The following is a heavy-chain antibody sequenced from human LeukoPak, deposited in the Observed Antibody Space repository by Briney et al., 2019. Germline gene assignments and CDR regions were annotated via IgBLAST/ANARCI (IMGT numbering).Heavy chain of an antibody. J-gene: IGHJ4*02. CDR2: INPNSGGT. V-gene: IGHV1-2*06. CDR3: AREGRSSTSLDY. Sequence: ASXKVSCKASGYTFTGYYMHWVRQAPGQGLEWMGRINPNSGGTNYAQKFQGRVTMTRDTSISTAYMDLSRLTSDDTAVYYCAREGRSSTSLDYWGQGTLVTVSS. D-gene: IGHD2-2*01. CDR1: GYTFTGYY.